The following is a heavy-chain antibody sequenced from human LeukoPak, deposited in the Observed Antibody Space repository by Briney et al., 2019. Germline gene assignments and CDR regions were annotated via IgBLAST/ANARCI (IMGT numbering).Heavy chain of an antibody. CDR1: GGSISGYH. CDR2: ISNTGST. D-gene: IGHD1-1*01. V-gene: IGHV4-59*08. CDR3: ARRYPYDL. Sequence: SETLSLTCTVSGGSISGYHWNWIRQPPGKGLEWIGQISNTGSTVYNPPLKSRVTISVDTSKNQFSLKLSSVTAADTAVYYCARRYPYDLWGRGTLVTVSS. J-gene: IGHJ2*01.